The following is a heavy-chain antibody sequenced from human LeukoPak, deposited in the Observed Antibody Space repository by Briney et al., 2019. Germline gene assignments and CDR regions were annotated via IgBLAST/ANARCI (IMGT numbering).Heavy chain of an antibody. J-gene: IGHJ6*03. V-gene: IGHV3-23*01. D-gene: IGHD6-19*01. CDR1: GFSFSDYE. CDR3: ANFPPQAVAGNYYYYMDV. Sequence: PGGSLRLSCAASGFSFSDYEMNWVRQAPGKGLEWVSAISGSGGSTYYADSVRGRFTISRDNSKNTLYLQMNSLRAEDAAVYYCANFPPQAVAGNYYYYMDVWGKGTTATISS. CDR2: ISGSGGST.